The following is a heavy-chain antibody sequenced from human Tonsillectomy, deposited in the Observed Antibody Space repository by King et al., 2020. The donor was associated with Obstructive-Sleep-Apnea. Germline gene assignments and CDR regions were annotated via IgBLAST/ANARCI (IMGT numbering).Heavy chain of an antibody. J-gene: IGHJ4*02. CDR1: GYSFTSYW. V-gene: IGHV5-10-1*01. CDR2: IDPSDSYT. D-gene: IGHD3-22*01. CDR3: ARLNYDSSGYYRLFDY. Sequence: QLVQSGAEVKKPGESLRISCVGSGYSFTSYWITWVRQMPGKGLEWMGRIDPSDSYTNYSPSFQGHVTISADKSVSTAYLQWSSLKASDTAMDYCARLNYDSSGYYRLFDYWGQGTLVTVSS.